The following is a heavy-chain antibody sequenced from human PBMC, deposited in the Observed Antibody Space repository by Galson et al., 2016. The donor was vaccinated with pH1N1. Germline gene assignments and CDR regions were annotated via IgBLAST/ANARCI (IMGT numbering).Heavy chain of an antibody. CDR3: AKENSLWEGNYFDY. V-gene: IGHV3-23*01. CDR1: GIAFNTYA. CDR2: ISGDGTST. Sequence: SLRPSCAASGIAFNTYAMTWVRQAPGKGLECVSSISGDGTSTHYAASVKGRFAISRDNSKSTLYLQMNGLRAEDTALYYCAKENSLWEGNYFDYWGQGTLVTVSS. D-gene: IGHD1-26*01. J-gene: IGHJ4*02.